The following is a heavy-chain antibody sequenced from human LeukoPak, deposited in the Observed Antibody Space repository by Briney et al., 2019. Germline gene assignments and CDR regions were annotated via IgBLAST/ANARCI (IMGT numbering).Heavy chain of an antibody. CDR1: GFTVSSNY. V-gene: IGHV3-53*01. CDR2: IYSGGST. CDR3: ARANDYSSGWYDESPPEATYGMDV. J-gene: IGHJ6*02. D-gene: IGHD6-19*01. Sequence: GGPLRLSCAASGFTVSSNYMSWVRQAPGEGLEWVSVIYSGGSTYYADSVKGRFTISRDNSKNTLYLQMNSLRAEDTAVYYCARANDYSSGWYDESPPEATYGMDVWGQGTTVTVSS.